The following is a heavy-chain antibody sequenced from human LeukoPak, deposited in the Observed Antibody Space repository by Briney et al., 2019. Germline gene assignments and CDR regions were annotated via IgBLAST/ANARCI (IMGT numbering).Heavy chain of an antibody. V-gene: IGHV1-69*06. CDR2: IIPIFGTA. CDR3: ARHRLHRLYYDSSGYYHAAFDI. J-gene: IGHJ3*02. CDR1: GGTFSSYA. D-gene: IGHD3-22*01. Sequence: SVKVSCKASGGTFSSYAISWVRQAPGQGLEWMGGIIPIFGTANYAQTFQSRVTITADKSTSTAYMELGSLRSEDTDVYYCARHRLHRLYYDSSGYYHAAFDIWGQGTMVTVSS.